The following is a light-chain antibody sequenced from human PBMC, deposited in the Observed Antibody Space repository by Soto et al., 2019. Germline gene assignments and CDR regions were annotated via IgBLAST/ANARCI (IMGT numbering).Light chain of an antibody. V-gene: IGKV1-33*01. Sequence: DIPMTLSPSSLSASVGARVSITCQASQDIRTSLSWFQHKPGRAPKLLIYGASYLATGVPSRFRGSGSGTDFTFTITSLQPEDIATYYCQHYNNLPPFTFGPGTIVDIK. CDR1: QDIRTS. CDR3: QHYNNLPPFT. J-gene: IGKJ3*01. CDR2: GAS.